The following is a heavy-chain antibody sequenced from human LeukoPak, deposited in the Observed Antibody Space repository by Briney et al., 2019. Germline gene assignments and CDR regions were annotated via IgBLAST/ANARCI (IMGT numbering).Heavy chain of an antibody. D-gene: IGHD2-2*01. J-gene: IGHJ6*03. CDR1: GGSISSYY. CDR3: AREAPYCSSTSCPYYYYYYYMDV. Sequence: PSETLSLTCTVSGGSISSYYWSWIRQPPGKGLEWIGYIYYGGSTNYNPSLKSRVTISVDTSKNQFSLKLSSVTAADTAVYYCAREAPYCSSTSCPYYYYYYYMDVWGKGTTVTVSS. V-gene: IGHV4-59*01. CDR2: IYYGGST.